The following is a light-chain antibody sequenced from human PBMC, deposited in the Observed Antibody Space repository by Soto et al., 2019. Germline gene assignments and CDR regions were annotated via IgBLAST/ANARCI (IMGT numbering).Light chain of an antibody. CDR3: QHYNSYS. V-gene: IGKV1-5*03. Sequence: DIRMTQSPSTLSASVGDRVTITCRASQSISNWLAWYQQKPGKAPNLLIYRASSLESGVPSRFSGSGSGTEFTLTISSLQPDDFATYYCQHYNSYSFGQGTKVDTK. CDR2: RAS. CDR1: QSISNW. J-gene: IGKJ2*01.